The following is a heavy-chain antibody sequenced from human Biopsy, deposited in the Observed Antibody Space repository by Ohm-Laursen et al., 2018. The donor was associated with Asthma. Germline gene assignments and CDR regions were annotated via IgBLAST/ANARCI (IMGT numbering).Heavy chain of an antibody. V-gene: IGHV3-30*03. CDR3: ARTQSSGWTRGMDV. D-gene: IGHD6-19*01. J-gene: IGHJ6*02. CDR2: LSFDGSKK. Sequence: SSLRLSCAASGFTFSAYGMHWVRQAPGKGLDWVAGLSFDGSKKYFADSVEGRFTISRDNSQNTLYLQLNSLRLDDTAVYFCARTQSSGWTRGMDVWGQGTTVTVS. CDR1: GFTFSAYG.